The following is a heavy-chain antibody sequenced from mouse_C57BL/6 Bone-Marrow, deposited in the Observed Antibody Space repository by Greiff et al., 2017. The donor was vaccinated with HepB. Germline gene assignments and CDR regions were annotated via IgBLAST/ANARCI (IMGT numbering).Heavy chain of an antibody. J-gene: IGHJ2*01. CDR3: ARDEGYGLFDY. CDR2: INPSSGYT. D-gene: IGHD1-1*02. CDR1: GYTFTSYT. V-gene: IGHV1-4*01. Sequence: QVQLQQSGAELARPGASVKMSCKASGYTFTSYTMHWVKQRPGQGLELIGYINPSSGYTKYNQKFKDKATLTADKSSSTAYMQLSSLTSEDSAVYYCARDEGYGLFDYWGQGTTLTVSS.